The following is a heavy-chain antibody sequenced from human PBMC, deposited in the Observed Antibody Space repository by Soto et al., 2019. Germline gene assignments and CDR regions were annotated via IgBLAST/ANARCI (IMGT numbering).Heavy chain of an antibody. D-gene: IGHD3-22*01. J-gene: IGHJ1*01. CDR2: ISYDGSNK. CDR1: GFTFSSYA. CDR3: ARDRDYDSSGYSYFQH. Sequence: QVQLVESGGGVVQPGRSLRLSCAASGFTFSSYAMHWVRQAPGKGLEWVAVISYDGSNKYYADSVKGRFTISRDNSKNTLYLQMNSLRAEDTAVYYCARDRDYDSSGYSYFQHWGQGTLVTVSS. V-gene: IGHV3-30-3*01.